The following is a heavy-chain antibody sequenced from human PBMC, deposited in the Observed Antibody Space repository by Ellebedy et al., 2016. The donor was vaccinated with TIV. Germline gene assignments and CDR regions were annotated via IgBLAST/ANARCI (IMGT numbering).Heavy chain of an antibody. J-gene: IGHJ4*02. D-gene: IGHD6-13*01. Sequence: GGSLRLSCAASGFTFSSYWMGWVRQAPGKGLEWVANIKQEGSEKYYVDSVTGRFTISRDNAKNSLYLQMNSLRAEDTAMYYCARGYRSSLDYWGQGTLVTVSS. V-gene: IGHV3-7*01. CDR2: IKQEGSEK. CDR3: ARGYRSSLDY. CDR1: GFTFSSYW.